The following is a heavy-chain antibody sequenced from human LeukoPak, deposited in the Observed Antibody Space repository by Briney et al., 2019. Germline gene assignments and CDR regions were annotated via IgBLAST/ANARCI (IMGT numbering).Heavy chain of an antibody. V-gene: IGHV1-2*02. J-gene: IGHJ4*02. CDR1: GYTFTGYY. Sequence: ASVKVSCKASGYTFTGYYMHWVRQAPGQGLEWMGWINPNSGGTNYAQRFQGRVTMTRDTAISTAYMELSRLRSDDTAVYYCARPTSGYSSGWYDYWGQGTLVTVSS. D-gene: IGHD6-19*01. CDR3: ARPTSGYSSGWYDY. CDR2: INPNSGGT.